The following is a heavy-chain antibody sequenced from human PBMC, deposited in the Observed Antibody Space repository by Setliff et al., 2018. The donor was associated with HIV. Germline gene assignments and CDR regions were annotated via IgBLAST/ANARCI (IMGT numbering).Heavy chain of an antibody. V-gene: IGHV4-28*06. CDR1: GGSISSSNW. CDR2: IYYSGST. J-gene: IGHJ4*01. CDR3: ARYYYGSESYYSPLDL. D-gene: IGHD3-10*01. Sequence: SETLSLTCTVSGGSISSSNWWGWIRQSPGKGLEWTGYIYYSGSTNYNPSLMSRVTMSVDRAKNQVSLELTSVTALDTAVYYCARYYYGSESYYSPLDLWGQGNPGHRLL.